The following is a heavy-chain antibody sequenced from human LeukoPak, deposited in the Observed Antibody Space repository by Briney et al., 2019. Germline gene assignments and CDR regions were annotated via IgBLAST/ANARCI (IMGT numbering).Heavy chain of an antibody. D-gene: IGHD3-9*01. CDR3: AKDRALYYDILTGHRGVDY. J-gene: IGHJ4*02. Sequence: GGSLRLSCAASGFTFSNYAMSWVRQAPGKGLEWVSAISGSDGNTYYADSVKGRFTISRDNSKNTLYLQMNSLRAEDTAVYYCAKDRALYYDILTGHRGVDYWGQGTLVTVSS. CDR2: ISGSDGNT. CDR1: GFTFSNYA. V-gene: IGHV3-23*01.